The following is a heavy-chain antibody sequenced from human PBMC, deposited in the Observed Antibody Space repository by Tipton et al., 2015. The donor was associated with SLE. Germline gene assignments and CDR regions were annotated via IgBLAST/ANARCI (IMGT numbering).Heavy chain of an antibody. V-gene: IGHV4-59*01. CDR3: ARDHDFWREGQNAFDI. CDR1: GGSISSYY. D-gene: IGHD3-3*01. J-gene: IGHJ3*02. Sequence: TLSLTCTVSGGSISSYYWSWIRQPPGKGLEWIGYIYYSGSTNYNPSLKSRVTISVDTSKNQFSLKLSSVTAADTAVYYCARDHDFWREGQNAFDIWGQGTMVTVSS. CDR2: IYYSGST.